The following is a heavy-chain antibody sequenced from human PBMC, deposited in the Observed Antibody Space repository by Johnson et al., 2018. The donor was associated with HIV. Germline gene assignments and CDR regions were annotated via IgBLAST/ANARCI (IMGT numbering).Heavy chain of an antibody. D-gene: IGHD4-17*01. CDR1: GFTFSSYA. CDR2: ISYDGSNK. J-gene: IGHJ3*02. CDR3: AREFLYGDYQDAFDI. V-gene: IGHV3-30-3*01. Sequence: QVQLVESGGGVVQPGRSLRLSCAASGFTFSSYAMHWVRQAPGKGLEWVAVISYDGSNKYYADSVKGRFPISRDNSKNKLYLQMNSLRAEDTAVYYCAREFLYGDYQDAFDIWGQGTMVTVSS.